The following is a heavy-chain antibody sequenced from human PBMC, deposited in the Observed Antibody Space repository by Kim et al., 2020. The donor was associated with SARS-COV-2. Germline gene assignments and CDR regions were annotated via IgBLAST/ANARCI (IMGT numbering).Heavy chain of an antibody. CDR1: GFTFSSYS. V-gene: IGHV3-21*01. D-gene: IGHD2-21*01. J-gene: IGHJ4*02. CDR2: ISSSSSYI. CDR3: ARDGGDGYNSDY. Sequence: GGSLRLSCAASGFTFSSYSMNWVRQAPGKGLEWVSSISSSSSYIYYADSVKGRFTISRDNAKNSLYLQMNSLRAEDTAVYYCARDGGDGYNSDYWGQGTLVTVSS.